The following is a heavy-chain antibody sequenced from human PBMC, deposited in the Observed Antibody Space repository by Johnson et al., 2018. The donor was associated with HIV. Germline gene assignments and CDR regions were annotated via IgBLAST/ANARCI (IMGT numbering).Heavy chain of an antibody. CDR3: ATSTASDAFDI. J-gene: IGHJ3*02. Sequence: VQLVESGGGLVQPGGSLTLSCAASGFIFSDSDIHWVRQAPGQGLAWVGRVRDRANNFATLYSSSVEGRSTVSRDDSKNMAYLRLSRLRAEDAAVYYCATSTASDAFDIWGQGTMVTVSS. CDR2: VRDRANNFAT. V-gene: IGHV3-73*02. D-gene: IGHD1-1*01. CDR1: GFIFSDSD.